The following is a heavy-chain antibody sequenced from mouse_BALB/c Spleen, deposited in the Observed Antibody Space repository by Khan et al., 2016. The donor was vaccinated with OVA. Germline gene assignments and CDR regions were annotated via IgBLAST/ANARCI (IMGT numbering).Heavy chain of an antibody. CDR3: ARAMGGKVPLDY. CDR2: IAPGSGST. Sequence: DLVKPGASVKLSCKASGYTFTSYWINWIKQRPGQGLEWIGRIAPGSGSTYYNEMFKGKATLTVDTSSSTAYIQLSSLSSEDSAVYLCARAMGGKVPLDYWGQGITLTVSA. CDR1: GYTFTSYW. D-gene: IGHD1-1*02. J-gene: IGHJ2*01. V-gene: IGHV1S41*01.